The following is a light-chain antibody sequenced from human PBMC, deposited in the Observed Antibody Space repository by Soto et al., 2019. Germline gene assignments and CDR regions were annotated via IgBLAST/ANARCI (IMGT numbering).Light chain of an antibody. CDR1: SSDVGCYNY. CDR3: ASPAGSNDV. Sequence: QSALTQPPSASGSPGQSVTISCTGTSSDVGCYNYVSWYQQHPGKAPKLVIYEVNKRPSGVPDRFSGSKSGNTASLTVSGLQEEDEAYYYCASPAGSNDVFGTGTKLTVL. J-gene: IGLJ1*01. CDR2: EVN. V-gene: IGLV2-8*01.